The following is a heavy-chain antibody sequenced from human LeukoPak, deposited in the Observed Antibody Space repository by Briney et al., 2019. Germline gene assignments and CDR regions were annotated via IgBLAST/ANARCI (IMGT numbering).Heavy chain of an antibody. Sequence: LSGGSLRLSCAASGFTFSNYAMSWVRQAPGKGLEWVSGISESGGSTYYADSVKGRFTISRDNSKNTLYLQMNSLRVEDTAVYHCAKWGAGSGWYLNWFDPWAREPWSPSPQ. CDR3: AKWGAGSGWYLNWFDP. D-gene: IGHD6-19*01. V-gene: IGHV3-23*01. J-gene: IGHJ5*02. CDR2: ISESGGST. CDR1: GFTFSNYA.